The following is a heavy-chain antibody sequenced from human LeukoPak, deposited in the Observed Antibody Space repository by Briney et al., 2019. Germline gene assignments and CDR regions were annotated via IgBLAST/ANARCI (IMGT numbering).Heavy chain of an antibody. CDR3: ARAYYDCCGYWFDP. V-gene: IGHV4-31*03. Sequence: PSETLSLTCTVSGGSISSCGYYWSWIRQHPGKGLEWIGYYYYSTSTYYNPYLKGRVTISADKSKNQFSLKLSSVTAADTAVYYCARAYYDCCGYWFDPWGQGTLVTVSS. CDR2: YYYSTST. J-gene: IGHJ5*02. CDR1: GGSISSCGYY. D-gene: IGHD3-22*01.